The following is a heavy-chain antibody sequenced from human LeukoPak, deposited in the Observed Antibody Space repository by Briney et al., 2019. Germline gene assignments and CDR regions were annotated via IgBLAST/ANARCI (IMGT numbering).Heavy chain of an antibody. CDR3: ARDPGGIAARNGMDV. CDR1: GFTFSSYW. Sequence: GGSLRLSCAASGFTFSSYWMNWARQAPGKGLEWVASINHNGNVNYYVDSVKGRFTISRDNAKNTLYLQMNSLRAEDTAVYYCARDPGGIAARNGMDVWGQGTTVTVSS. D-gene: IGHD6-6*01. J-gene: IGHJ6*02. V-gene: IGHV3-7*01. CDR2: INHNGNVN.